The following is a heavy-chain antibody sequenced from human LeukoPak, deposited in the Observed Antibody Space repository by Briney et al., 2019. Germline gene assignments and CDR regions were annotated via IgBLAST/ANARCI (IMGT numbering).Heavy chain of an antibody. V-gene: IGHV4-34*01. D-gene: IGHD3-22*01. CDR2: INHSGST. CDR1: GGSFSGYY. CDR3: ARWMKIPAGARSGYYLRPGGGGHYFDY. Sequence: SETLSLXCAVYGGSFSGYYWSWIRQPPGKGLEWIGEINHSGSTNYNPSLKSRVTISVDTSKNQFSLKLSSVTAADTAVYYCARWMKIPAGARSGYYLRPGGGGHYFDYWGQGTLVTVSS. J-gene: IGHJ4*02.